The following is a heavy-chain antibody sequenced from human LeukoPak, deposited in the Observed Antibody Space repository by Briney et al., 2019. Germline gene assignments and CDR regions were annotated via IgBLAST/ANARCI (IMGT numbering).Heavy chain of an antibody. J-gene: IGHJ6*02. CDR1: GFPFSSYE. Sequence: GRSPRLSCAAPGFPFSSYEMNWVRQAPGKGLGWVSYIIRCSSIIYDADSVKGRFTISRDNAKNSLYLQMHSLRGEDTAVYYCARDYFDFWSGYYNGYYYGMDVWGQGTTVTVPS. D-gene: IGHD3-3*01. CDR2: IIRCSSII. V-gene: IGHV3-48*03. CDR3: ARDYFDFWSGYYNGYYYGMDV.